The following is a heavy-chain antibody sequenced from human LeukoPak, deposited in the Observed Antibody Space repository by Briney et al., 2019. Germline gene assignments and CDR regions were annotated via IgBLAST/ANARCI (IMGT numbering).Heavy chain of an antibody. J-gene: IGHJ4*02. CDR3: ARLTRTTAAGSIPFDY. Sequence: SETLSLTCTVSGGSISNNSDYWGWIRQPPGKGLEWIGSIYYSATTFYNLSLKSRVTISVDTSKNQFSLRLSSVTAADTAVYYCARLTRTTAAGSIPFDYWGQGTLVTVSS. D-gene: IGHD6-13*01. CDR1: GGSISNNSDY. CDR2: IYYSATT. V-gene: IGHV4-39*01.